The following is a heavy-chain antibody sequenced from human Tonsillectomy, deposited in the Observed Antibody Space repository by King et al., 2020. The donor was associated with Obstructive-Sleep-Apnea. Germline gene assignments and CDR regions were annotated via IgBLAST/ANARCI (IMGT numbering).Heavy chain of an antibody. J-gene: IGHJ2*01. Sequence: VQLVESGGGLVQPGGSLRLSCVASGFTFRTQSMTWVRQAPGKGLEWVSYISRDSSTIYYADFVKGRFTISRDNAKNSLYLQMSSLRAADTAVYYCAGLVDDYGDYVNWYFDLWGRGTLVTVSS. CDR2: ISRDSSTI. V-gene: IGHV3-48*01. CDR1: GFTFRTQS. CDR3: AGLVDDYGDYVNWYFDL. D-gene: IGHD4-17*01.